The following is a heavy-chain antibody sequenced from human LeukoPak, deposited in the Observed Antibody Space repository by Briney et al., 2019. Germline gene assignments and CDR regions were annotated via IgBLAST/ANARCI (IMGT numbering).Heavy chain of an antibody. CDR1: GYSFTSYW. Sequence: PGESLKISCKGSGYSFTSYWIGWVRQMPGKGLEWMGIIYPGDSDTRYSPSFQGQVTISADKSISTAYLQWSSLKASDTAMYYCARKVSLWSGNYYYYYMDVWGKGTTVTVSS. J-gene: IGHJ6*03. CDR3: ARKVSLWSGNYYYYYMDV. D-gene: IGHD3-3*01. V-gene: IGHV5-51*01. CDR2: IYPGDSDT.